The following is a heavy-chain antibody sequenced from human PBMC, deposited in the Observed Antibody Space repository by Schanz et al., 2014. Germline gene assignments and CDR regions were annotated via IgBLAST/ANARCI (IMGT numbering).Heavy chain of an antibody. V-gene: IGHV1-8*01. D-gene: IGHD2-2*01. CDR3: ARAPTAYCSDTSCLGTPFDY. CDR1: GYTFSNDD. Sequence: QVQLVQSGAELRKPGTSVKVSCKTSGYTFSNDDINWVRQAIGQGPEWMGWMQPDSGKTHYAEKSQGRVAMTRDVSISTAYMELSSLASEDTAVYYCARAPTAYCSDTSCLGTPFDYWGQGTLVTVSS. J-gene: IGHJ4*02. CDR2: MQPDSGKT.